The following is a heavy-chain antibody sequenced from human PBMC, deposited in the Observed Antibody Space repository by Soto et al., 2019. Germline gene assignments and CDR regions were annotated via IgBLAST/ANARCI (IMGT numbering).Heavy chain of an antibody. CDR2: IVVGSGNT. D-gene: IGHD6-13*01. CDR1: GFTFTSSA. Sequence: SVKVSCKASGFTFTSSAVQWVRQARGQRLEWIGWIVVGSGNTNYAQKFQERVTITRDMSTSTAYMELSSLRSEDTAVYYCAAAAGSRRVLEDYFDYWGQGTLVTVSS. CDR3: AAAAGSRRVLEDYFDY. J-gene: IGHJ4*02. V-gene: IGHV1-58*01.